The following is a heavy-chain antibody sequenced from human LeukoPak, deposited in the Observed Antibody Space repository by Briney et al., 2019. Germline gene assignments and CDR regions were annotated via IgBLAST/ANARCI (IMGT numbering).Heavy chain of an antibody. Sequence: SETLSLTCTVSDGSISSGSYYWSWIRQPAGKGLEWIGRIYTSGSTNYSPSLKSRVTISVDTSKNQFSLKLSSVTAADTAVYYCARASLWELPTFDYWGQGTLVTVSS. CDR1: DGSISSGSYY. D-gene: IGHD1-26*01. V-gene: IGHV4-61*02. J-gene: IGHJ4*02. CDR3: ARASLWELPTFDY. CDR2: IYTSGST.